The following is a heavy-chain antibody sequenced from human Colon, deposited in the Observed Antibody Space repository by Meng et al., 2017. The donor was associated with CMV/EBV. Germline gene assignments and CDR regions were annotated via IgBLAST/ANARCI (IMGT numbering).Heavy chain of an antibody. CDR3: AKGSATSRPYYFDY. D-gene: IGHD3-3*01. J-gene: IGHJ4*02. CDR1: GFTFNDNW. V-gene: IGHV3-23*01. Sequence: GGSLRLSCLVSGFTFNDNWMHWVRQAPGKGLEWVSAITDSGGDTYHADSVKGRFTISRDNSKNTLSLQMNSLGAEDTAVYYCAKGSATSRPYYFDYWGQGTLVTVSS. CDR2: ITDSGGDT.